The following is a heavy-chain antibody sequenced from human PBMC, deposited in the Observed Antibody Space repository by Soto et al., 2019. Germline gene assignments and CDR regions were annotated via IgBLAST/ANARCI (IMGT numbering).Heavy chain of an antibody. V-gene: IGHV5-51*01. J-gene: IGHJ3*01. CDR2: IYPADSDT. CDR1: GYNFPYYW. Sequence: GESLKISYKGSGYNFPYYWIAWVRQVPGKGLEYMGIIYPADSDTRYSPSFEDQVTISVDTSINTAYLQWSSLKASDTAIYYCARPAAVRTIHAFDVWGQGTVVTVSS. CDR3: ARPAAVRTIHAFDV. D-gene: IGHD6-13*01.